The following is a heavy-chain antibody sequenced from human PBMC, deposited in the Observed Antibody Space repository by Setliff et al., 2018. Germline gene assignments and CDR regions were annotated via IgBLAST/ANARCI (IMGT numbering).Heavy chain of an antibody. CDR3: ASWYYDFWSGYYIPGYFDY. D-gene: IGHD3-3*01. J-gene: IGHJ4*02. CDR2: INAGNGNT. CDR1: GYTFTSYA. V-gene: IGHV1-3*01. Sequence: ASVKVSCKASGYTFTSYAMHWVRQAPGQRLEWMGWINAGNGNTKYSQKFQGRVTITRDTSASTAYMELSSLRSEDTAVYYCASWYYDFWSGYYIPGYFDYWGQGTLVTVSS.